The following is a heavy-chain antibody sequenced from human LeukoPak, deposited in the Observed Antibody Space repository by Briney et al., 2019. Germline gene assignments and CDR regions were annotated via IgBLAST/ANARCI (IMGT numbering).Heavy chain of an antibody. Sequence: ASVQVSCKVSGYTLPELSLHWVRPAPGKGLEGMGGFDPEDGETIYAQKFQGRSTMTEDTSTDTAYMELSSLRSEDTAVYYCASRGSGSYILSFDYWGQGTLVTVSS. V-gene: IGHV1-24*01. CDR2: FDPEDGET. CDR3: ASRGSGSYILSFDY. D-gene: IGHD3-10*01. J-gene: IGHJ4*02. CDR1: GYTLPELS.